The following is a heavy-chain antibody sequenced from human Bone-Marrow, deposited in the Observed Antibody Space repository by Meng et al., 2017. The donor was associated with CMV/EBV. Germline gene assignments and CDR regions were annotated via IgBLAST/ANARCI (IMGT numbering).Heavy chain of an antibody. J-gene: IGHJ5*02. CDR1: GFTFDDYG. Sequence: GGSLRLSCAASGFTFDDYGMSWVRQAPGKGLEWVSGINWNGGSTGYADSAKGRFTISRDNAKNSLYLQMNSLRAEDTALYYCARVGYDYVWGSYRPFDPWGQGTLVTVSS. CDR3: ARVGYDYVWGSYRPFDP. V-gene: IGHV3-20*04. D-gene: IGHD3-16*02. CDR2: INWNGGST.